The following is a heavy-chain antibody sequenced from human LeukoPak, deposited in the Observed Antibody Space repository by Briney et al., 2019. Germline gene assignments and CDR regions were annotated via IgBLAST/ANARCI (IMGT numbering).Heavy chain of an antibody. Sequence: GGSLRLSCAASGFTFSSYAMHWVRQAPGKGLEWVAVISYDGSNKYYADSVKGRFTISRDNSKNTLYLQMNSLRAEDTAVYYCARDPGIASPPADAFDIWGQGTMVTVSS. V-gene: IGHV3-30-3*01. CDR3: ARDPGIASPPADAFDI. CDR1: GFTFSSYA. J-gene: IGHJ3*02. CDR2: ISYDGSNK. D-gene: IGHD6-13*01.